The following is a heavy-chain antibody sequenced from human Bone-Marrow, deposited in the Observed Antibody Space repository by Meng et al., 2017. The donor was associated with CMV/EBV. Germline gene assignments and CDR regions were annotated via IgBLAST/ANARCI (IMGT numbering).Heavy chain of an antibody. V-gene: IGHV3-74*01. D-gene: IGHD4-17*01. CDR2: SNSDGTRT. J-gene: IGHJ4*02. CDR3: ARERFDFGDYGLDY. CDR1: GFTFTSYW. Sequence: GGSLRLSCAASGFTFTSYWMHWVRQAPGKGLVWVSRSNSDGTRTTYADSVRGRLTISRDNAKNTLYLQMNSLRAEDTAVYYCARERFDFGDYGLDYWGQGTLVTVSS.